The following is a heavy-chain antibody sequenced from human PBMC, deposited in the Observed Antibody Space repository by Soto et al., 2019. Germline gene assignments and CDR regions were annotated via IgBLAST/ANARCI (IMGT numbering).Heavy chain of an antibody. CDR2: ISGSGDTT. CDR3: AKKGVGATGKNWFDS. Sequence: QPGGSLRLSCAASGFTFSSYAMTWVRQAPGRGLEWVSIISGSGDTTYYADSVKGRFTISRDNSKNTLYLQTNNLRAEDTAVYYCAKKGVGATGKNWFDSWGQGTLVTVSS. D-gene: IGHD6-13*01. V-gene: IGHV3-23*01. J-gene: IGHJ5*01. CDR1: GFTFSSYA.